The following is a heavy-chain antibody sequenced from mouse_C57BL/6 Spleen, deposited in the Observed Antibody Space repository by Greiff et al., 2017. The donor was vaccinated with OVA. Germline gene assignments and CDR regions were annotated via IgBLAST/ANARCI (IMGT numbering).Heavy chain of an antibody. Sequence: EVKVVESGGGLVQPKGSLKLSCAASGFSFNTYAMNWVRQAPGKGLEWVARIRSKSNNYATYYADSVKDRFTISRDDSESMLYLQMNNLKTEDTAMYYCVRHPRPGTFDYWGQGTTLTVSS. D-gene: IGHD4-1*01. V-gene: IGHV10-1*01. J-gene: IGHJ2*01. CDR2: IRSKSNNYAT. CDR3: VRHPRPGTFDY. CDR1: GFSFNTYA.